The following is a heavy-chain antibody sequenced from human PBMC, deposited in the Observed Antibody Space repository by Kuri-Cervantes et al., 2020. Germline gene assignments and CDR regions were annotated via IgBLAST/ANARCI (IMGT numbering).Heavy chain of an antibody. CDR1: GFTFSSYS. D-gene: IGHD2-15*01. CDR3: ARSRVVAGRTGRNYYYYGMDV. J-gene: IGHJ6*02. Sequence: GESLKISCAASGFTFSSYSMNWVRQAPGKGLEWVSSISSSSYIYYADSVKGRFTISRDNAKNSLYLQMNSLRAEDTAVYYCARSRVVAGRTGRNYYYYGMDVWGQGTTVTVSS. CDR2: ISSSSYI. V-gene: IGHV3-21*01.